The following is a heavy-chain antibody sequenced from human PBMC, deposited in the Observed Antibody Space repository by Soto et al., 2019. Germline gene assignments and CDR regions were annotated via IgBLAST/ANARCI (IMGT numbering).Heavy chain of an antibody. V-gene: IGHV1-2*02. CDR1: GYTFTGYY. CDR3: ASPRELGYSYFYFFTLDV. CDR2: IHLNSGGT. Sequence: GASVKVSCKASGYTFTGYYVHWVRQAPGHGLEWLGWIHLNSGGTNHAQSFQGRVTMTRDMSVSTVYMEMTGLSSDDTAVYYCASPRELGYSYFYFFTLDVWGQGTTVTVSS. D-gene: IGHD2-21*01. J-gene: IGHJ6*02.